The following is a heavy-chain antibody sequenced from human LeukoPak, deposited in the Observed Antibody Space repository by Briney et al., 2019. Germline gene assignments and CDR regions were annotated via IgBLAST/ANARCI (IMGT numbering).Heavy chain of an antibody. CDR2: IGTAGGT. J-gene: IGHJ3*02. CDR1: GFTFSSYD. CDR3: TSHTGTGDAFRPFHI. V-gene: IGHV3-13*01. Sequence: GGSLRLSCAASGFTFSSYDMHWVRQATGKGLEWVSAIGTAGGTYYPGSVKGRFTISRENAKNSLYLQMNSLRAEDTAVYYCTSHTGTGDAFRPFHIWGQGTMVTVSS. D-gene: IGHD2-21*02.